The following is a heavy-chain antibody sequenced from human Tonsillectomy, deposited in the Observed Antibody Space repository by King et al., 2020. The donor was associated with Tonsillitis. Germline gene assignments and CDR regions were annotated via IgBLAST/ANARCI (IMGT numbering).Heavy chain of an antibody. Sequence: VQLVESGGGLVQPGRSLRLSCAASGFTFDDYAMHWVRQAPGKGLAGVSGISWNSGSIGYADSVKGRFTISRDNAKNSLYLQMNSLTAEDTALYYCSKARGGSAAAFDMWGQGTMVTVSS. CDR2: ISWNSGSI. CDR3: SKARGGSAAAFDM. J-gene: IGHJ3*02. CDR1: GFTFDDYA. V-gene: IGHV3-9*01. D-gene: IGHD1-26*01.